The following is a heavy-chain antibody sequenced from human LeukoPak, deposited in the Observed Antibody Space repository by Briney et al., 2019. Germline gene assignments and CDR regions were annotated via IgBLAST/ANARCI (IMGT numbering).Heavy chain of an antibody. Sequence: SVTLSLTCTVSGGSISSYYWSWIRQPPGKGLEWIGYIYYSGSTNYNPSLKSRVTISVDTSQDQFSLKLSSVTAADTAVYYCARGQGNYWGQGTLVTVSS. CDR1: GGSISSYY. J-gene: IGHJ4*02. CDR2: IYYSGST. V-gene: IGHV4-59*12. CDR3: ARGQGNY.